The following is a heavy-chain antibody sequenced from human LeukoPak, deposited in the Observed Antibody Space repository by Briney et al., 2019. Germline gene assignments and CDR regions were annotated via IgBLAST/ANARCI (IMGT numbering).Heavy chain of an antibody. CDR3: ASQVRLERRYYYYYMDV. V-gene: IGHV4-34*01. CDR2: INHSGSI. Sequence: PSETLSLTCAVYGGALSDYYWSWIRQPPGKGLEWIGEINHSGSINYNPSLKSRVTISLDTSKNQFSLKLSSVTAADTAVYYCASQVRLERRYYYYYMDVWDKGTTVTVSS. CDR1: GGALSDYY. J-gene: IGHJ6*03. D-gene: IGHD1-1*01.